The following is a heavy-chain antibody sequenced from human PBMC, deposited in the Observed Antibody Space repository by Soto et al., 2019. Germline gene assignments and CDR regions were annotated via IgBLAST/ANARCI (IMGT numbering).Heavy chain of an antibody. Sequence: SETLSLTCTVPGDSITSNNHYWVWIRQPPGKGLEWIGAVYSRGSTYYNPSLKSRVSMSVDTSKNQFSLNVSSVTAADTALYFCARQYTVTVSYFDYWGLGTLVTVS. CDR3: ARQYTVTVSYFDY. CDR1: GDSITSNNHY. D-gene: IGHD4-17*01. CDR2: VYSRGST. V-gene: IGHV4-39*01. J-gene: IGHJ4*02.